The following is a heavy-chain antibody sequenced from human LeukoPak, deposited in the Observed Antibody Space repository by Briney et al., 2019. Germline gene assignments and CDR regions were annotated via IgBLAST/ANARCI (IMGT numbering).Heavy chain of an antibody. CDR2: IIPIFGTA. Sequence: ASVKVSCKASGGTFSSYAISWVRQAPGQGLEWMGGIIPIFGTANYAQKFQGRVTITADESTSTAYMELSSLRSEDTAVYYCARGGYRGLGDDYWGQGTLVTVSS. V-gene: IGHV1-69*13. D-gene: IGHD5-18*01. CDR1: GGTFSSYA. J-gene: IGHJ4*02. CDR3: ARGGYRGLGDDY.